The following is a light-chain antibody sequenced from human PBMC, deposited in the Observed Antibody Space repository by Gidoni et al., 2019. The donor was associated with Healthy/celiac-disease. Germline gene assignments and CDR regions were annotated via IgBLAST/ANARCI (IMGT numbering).Light chain of an antibody. Sequence: DIQLTKSPSFLSASVGDRVTITCRASQGISSYLAWYQQKPGKAPKRLIYAASTLQSGVPSRFSGSGSGTEFTLTISSLQPEDFATYYCQQLNSYPLTFGGGTKVEIK. CDR3: QQLNSYPLT. CDR2: AAS. J-gene: IGKJ4*01. CDR1: QGISSY. V-gene: IGKV1-9*01.